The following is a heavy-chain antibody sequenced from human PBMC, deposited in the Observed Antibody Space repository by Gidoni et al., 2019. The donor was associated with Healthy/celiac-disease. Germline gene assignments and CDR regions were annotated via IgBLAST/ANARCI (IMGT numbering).Heavy chain of an antibody. CDR3: ARTPRYYYYYMDV. J-gene: IGHJ6*03. CDR2: IYYSGST. Sequence: QLQLQESGPGLVKPSETLSLTGTVSGGSISSRSYYWGWIRQPPGKGLEWIGSIYYSGSTYYNPSLKSRVTISVDTSKNQFSLKLSSVTAADTAVYYCARTPRYYYYYMDVWGKGTTVTVSS. V-gene: IGHV4-39*01. CDR1: GGSISSRSYY.